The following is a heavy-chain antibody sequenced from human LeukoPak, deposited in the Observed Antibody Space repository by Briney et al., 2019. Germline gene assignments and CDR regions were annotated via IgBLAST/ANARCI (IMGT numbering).Heavy chain of an antibody. CDR3: ARGGTRITIVVVVINDFDY. D-gene: IGHD3-3*01. CDR1: GGSISSGDYY. Sequence: SQTLSLTCTVSGGSISSGDYYWSWIRQPPGKGLEWIGYIYHSGNTYYNPSLKSRLTISVDTPRNQFSLKLRSVTAADTAVYYCARGGTRITIVVVVINDFDYWGQGTLVTVSS. CDR2: IYHSGNT. V-gene: IGHV4-30-4*08. J-gene: IGHJ4*02.